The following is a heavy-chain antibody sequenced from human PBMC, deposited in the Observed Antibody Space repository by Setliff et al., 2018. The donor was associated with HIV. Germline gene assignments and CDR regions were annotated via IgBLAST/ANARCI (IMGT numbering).Heavy chain of an antibody. CDR2: INAGNGNT. V-gene: IGHV1-3*01. J-gene: IGHJ3*02. CDR3: AREGTPVYYYDRSENAFDI. CDR1: GYTFISYA. D-gene: IGHD3-22*01. Sequence: ASVKVSCKASGYTFISYAMHWVRQAPGQRLEWMGWINAGNGNTKYSQKFQGRVTITRDTSAYTAYMGLSSLRSEDTAVYYCAREGTPVYYYDRSENAFDIWGQGTMVTVSS.